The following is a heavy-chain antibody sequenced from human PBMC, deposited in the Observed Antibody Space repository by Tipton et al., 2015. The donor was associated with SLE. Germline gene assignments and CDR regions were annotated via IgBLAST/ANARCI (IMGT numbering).Heavy chain of an antibody. CDR2: IWYDGSNK. V-gene: IGHV3-33*01. CDR3: TTGPGNTGY. D-gene: IGHD1-1*01. J-gene: IGHJ4*02. Sequence: SLRLSCAASGFTLSSYGMHWVRQAPGKGLEWVAVIWYDGSNKYYADSVKGRFTISRDNSKNTLYLQMNSLKTEDTAVYYCTTGPGNTGYWGQGTLVTVSS. CDR1: GFTLSSYG.